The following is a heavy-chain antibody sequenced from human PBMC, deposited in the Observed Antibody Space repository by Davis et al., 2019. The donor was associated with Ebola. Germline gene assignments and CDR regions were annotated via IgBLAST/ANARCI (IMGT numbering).Heavy chain of an antibody. J-gene: IGHJ4*02. CDR1: GFMFGNYA. CDR2: ISAAGDKT. D-gene: IGHD5/OR15-5a*01. CDR3: ARATGVVSTND. V-gene: IGHV3-23*01. Sequence: GESLKISCEVSGFMFGNYAMSWVRQAPGKGLEWLSVISAAGDKTLYADSVRGRFTISRDNAKNTLFLQMNSLRAEDTAVYYCARATGVVSTNDWGQGTLVTVSS.